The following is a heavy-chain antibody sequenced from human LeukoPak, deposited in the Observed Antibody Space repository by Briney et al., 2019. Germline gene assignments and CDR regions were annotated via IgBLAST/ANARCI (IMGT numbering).Heavy chain of an antibody. CDR1: GFTFSSYS. Sequence: PGGSLRLSCAASGFTFSSYSMNWVRQAPGKGLEWVSSISSSSSYIYYADSVKGRFTISRDNAKNSLYLQMNSLRAEDTAVYYCAMTYYDFWSGEKPQGAFDIWGQGTMVTVPS. CDR3: AMTYYDFWSGEKPQGAFDI. D-gene: IGHD3-3*01. V-gene: IGHV3-21*01. J-gene: IGHJ3*02. CDR2: ISSSSSYI.